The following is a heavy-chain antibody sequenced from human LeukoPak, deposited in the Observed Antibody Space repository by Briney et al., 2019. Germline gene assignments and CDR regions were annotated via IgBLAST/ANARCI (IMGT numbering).Heavy chain of an antibody. CDR1: GFTFSNAW. J-gene: IGHJ4*02. Sequence: GGSLRLSCAASGFTFSNAWMSWVRQAPGKGLEWVGRIKSKTDGGTTDYAAPVKGRFTISRDDSKNTLYLQMNSLKTEDTAVYYCAKEHERLALVTFPALFDFWGQGILVTVSS. CDR2: IKSKTDGGTT. V-gene: IGHV3-15*01. D-gene: IGHD6-25*01. CDR3: AKEHERLALVTFPALFDF.